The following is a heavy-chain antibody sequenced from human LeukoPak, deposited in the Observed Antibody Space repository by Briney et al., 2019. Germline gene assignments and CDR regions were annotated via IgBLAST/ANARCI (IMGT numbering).Heavy chain of an antibody. Sequence: GGSLRLSCAASGFTFSSYSMNWVRQAPGKGLEWVSSISSSSSYIYYADSVKGRFTISRDNAKNSLYLQMNSLRAEDTAVYYCAKDGPNYSSFDYWGQGTLVTVSS. D-gene: IGHD6-19*01. CDR2: ISSSSSYI. J-gene: IGHJ4*02. CDR3: AKDGPNYSSFDY. V-gene: IGHV3-21*01. CDR1: GFTFSSYS.